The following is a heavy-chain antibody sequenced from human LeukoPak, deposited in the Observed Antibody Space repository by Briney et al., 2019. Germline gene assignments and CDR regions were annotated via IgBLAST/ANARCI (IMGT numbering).Heavy chain of an antibody. J-gene: IGHJ4*02. CDR1: GYTFTSYA. CDR3: ARVVAPYYDFWSGYYLDY. Sequence: ASVTVSCKASGYTFTSYAMNWVRQAPGQGLEWMGWINTNTGNPTYAQGFTGRFVFSLDTSVSTAYLQISSLKAEDTAVYYCARVVAPYYDFWSGYYLDYWGQGTLVTVSS. V-gene: IGHV7-4-1*02. D-gene: IGHD3-3*01. CDR2: INTNTGNP.